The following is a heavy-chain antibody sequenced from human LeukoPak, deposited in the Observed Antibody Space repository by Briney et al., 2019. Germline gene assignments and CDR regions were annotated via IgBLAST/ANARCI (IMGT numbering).Heavy chain of an antibody. CDR2: ISAYNGNT. J-gene: IGHJ2*01. CDR3: ARDPHGSGSIFYWYFDL. V-gene: IGHV1-18*01. CDR1: DYTFTSYG. Sequence: GASVKVSCKASDYTFTSYGISWVRQAPGQGLEWMGWISAYNGNTNYAQKLQGRVTMTTDTSTSTAYMELRSLRSDDTAVYYCARDPHGSGSIFYWYFDLWGCGTLVTVSS. D-gene: IGHD3-10*01.